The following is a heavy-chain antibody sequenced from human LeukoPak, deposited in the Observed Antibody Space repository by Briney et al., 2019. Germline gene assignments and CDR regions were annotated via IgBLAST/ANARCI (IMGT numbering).Heavy chain of an antibody. V-gene: IGHV3-33*01. CDR1: GFTFSSYG. CDR2: IWYDGSNK. D-gene: IGHD1-26*01. Sequence: QPGRSLRLSCAASGFTFSSYGMHWVRQAPGKGLEWVAVIWYDGSNKCYADSVKGRFTISRDNSKNTLYLQMNSLRAEDTAVYYCAREKVGATTYYYYGMDVWGQGTTVTVSS. J-gene: IGHJ6*02. CDR3: AREKVGATTYYYYGMDV.